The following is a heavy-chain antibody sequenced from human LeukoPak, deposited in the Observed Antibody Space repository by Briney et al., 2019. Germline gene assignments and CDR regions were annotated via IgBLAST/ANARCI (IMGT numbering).Heavy chain of an antibody. CDR1: GFTFTSSA. Sequence: ASVTVSCKASGFTFTSSAMQWVRQARGQRLEWIGWIVVGSGNTNYAKKFQERVTITRDMSTSTAYMELSSLRSEDTAVYYCAAWLLHDHYYYMDVWGKGTTVTISS. V-gene: IGHV1-58*02. CDR2: IVVGSGNT. CDR3: AAWLLHDHYYYMDV. D-gene: IGHD5-12*01. J-gene: IGHJ6*03.